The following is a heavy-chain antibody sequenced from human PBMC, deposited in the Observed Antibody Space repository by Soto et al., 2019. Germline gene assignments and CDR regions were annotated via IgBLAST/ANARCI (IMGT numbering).Heavy chain of an antibody. V-gene: IGHV4-34*01. J-gene: IGHJ4*02. CDR2: INHSGST. CDR3: ASGTGSRDGYK. D-gene: IGHD2-2*01. CDR1: GGSFSGYY. Sequence: SETLSLTCAVYGGSFSGYYWSWIRQPPGKGLEWIGEINHSGSTNYNPSLKSRVTISVDTSKNQFSLKLSSVTAADTAVYYCASGTGSRDGYKWGQGTLVTVSS.